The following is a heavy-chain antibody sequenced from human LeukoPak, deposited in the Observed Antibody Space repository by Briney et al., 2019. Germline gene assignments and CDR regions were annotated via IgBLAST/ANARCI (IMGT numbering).Heavy chain of an antibody. J-gene: IGHJ4*02. CDR2: IYYSGST. Sequence: SQTLSLTCIVSGGSISSSSYYWGWIRQPPGKGLEWIGSIYYSGSTYYNPSLKSRVTISVDTSKNQFSLKLSSVTAADTAVYYCARHVTSLNYYDSSGSFDYWGQGTLVTVSS. D-gene: IGHD3-22*01. CDR1: GGSISSSSYY. V-gene: IGHV4-39*01. CDR3: ARHVTSLNYYDSSGSFDY.